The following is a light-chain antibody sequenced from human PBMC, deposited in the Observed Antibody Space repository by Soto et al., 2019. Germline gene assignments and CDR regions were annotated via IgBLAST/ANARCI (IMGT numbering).Light chain of an antibody. CDR2: EVS. J-gene: IGLJ3*02. CDR3: TSYTSSSTPWV. V-gene: IGLV2-14*01. Sequence: QSALTQPASVSGSPGQSITISCTGTSSDVGGYNYVSWYQQHASKASKLMIYEVSNRPSGVSNRFSGSKSGNTASLTISGLQAEDEADYYCTSYTSSSTPWVFGGGTKLTVL. CDR1: SSDVGGYNY.